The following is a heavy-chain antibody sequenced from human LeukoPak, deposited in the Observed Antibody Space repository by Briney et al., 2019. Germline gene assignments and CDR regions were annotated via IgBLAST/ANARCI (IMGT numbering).Heavy chain of an antibody. Sequence: ASVKVSCKASGYTFTGYYMHWVRQAPGQGLEWMGWINPNSGGTNYAQKFQGRVTMTRDTSISTAYMELSRLRSDDTAVYYCARGSITIFGVVIPSGYWGQGTLVTVSS. V-gene: IGHV1-2*02. J-gene: IGHJ4*02. CDR2: INPNSGGT. CDR3: ARGSITIFGVVIPSGY. D-gene: IGHD3-3*01. CDR1: GYTFTGYY.